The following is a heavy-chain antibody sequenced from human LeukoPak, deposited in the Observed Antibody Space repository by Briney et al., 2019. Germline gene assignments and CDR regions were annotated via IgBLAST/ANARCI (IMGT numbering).Heavy chain of an antibody. CDR3: ARYVWGSYPTFEDY. D-gene: IGHD3-16*02. Sequence: PSETLSLTCTVSGGSISSYYWSWIRQPPGKGLEWIGYISYSGSTNYNPSLKSRVTMSVDTSKNQFSLKVSSVTAADTAVYYCARYVWGSYPTFEDYWGQGTLVTVSS. CDR1: GGSISSYY. CDR2: ISYSGST. V-gene: IGHV4-59*01. J-gene: IGHJ4*02.